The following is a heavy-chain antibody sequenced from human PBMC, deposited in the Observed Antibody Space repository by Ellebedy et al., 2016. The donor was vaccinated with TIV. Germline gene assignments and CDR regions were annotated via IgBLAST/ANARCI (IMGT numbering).Heavy chain of an antibody. Sequence: SETLSLXXAVYGGSFSGYYWSWIRQPPGKGLEWIGEINHSGSTNYNPSLKSRVTISVDTSKNQFSLKLSSVTAADTAVYYCARGVLVATILNYYYGMDVWGQGTTVTVSS. D-gene: IGHD5-12*01. V-gene: IGHV4-34*01. CDR2: INHSGST. J-gene: IGHJ6*02. CDR1: GGSFSGYY. CDR3: ARGVLVATILNYYYGMDV.